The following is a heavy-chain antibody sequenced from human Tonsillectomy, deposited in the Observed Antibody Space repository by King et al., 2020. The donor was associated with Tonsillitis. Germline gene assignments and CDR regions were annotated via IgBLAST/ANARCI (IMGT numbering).Heavy chain of an antibody. CDR3: ARGGDYGV. CDR2: ISYDGSNK. Sequence: VQLVESGGGVVQHGRSLRLSCAASGFTFSSYAMHWVRQAPGKGLEWVAVISYDGSNKYYADSVKGRFTISRDNSKNTLYLQMNSLRAEDTAVYYCARGGDYGVWGQGTLVTVSS. CDR1: GFTFSSYA. V-gene: IGHV3-30*04. J-gene: IGHJ4*02. D-gene: IGHD4-17*01.